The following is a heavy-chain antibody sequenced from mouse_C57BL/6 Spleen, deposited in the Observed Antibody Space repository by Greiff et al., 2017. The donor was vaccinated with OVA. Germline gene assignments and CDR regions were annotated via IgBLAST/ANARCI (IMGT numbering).Heavy chain of an antibody. V-gene: IGHV5-17*01. Sequence: EVQGVESGGGLVKPGGSLKLSCAASGFTFSDYGMHWVRQAPEKGLEWVAYISSGSSTIYYAATVKGRFTISRDNAKNTLFLQMTSLRSEDTAMYYCARRYDYDEGLFAYWGQGTLVTVSA. CDR2: ISSGSSTI. J-gene: IGHJ3*01. CDR1: GFTFSDYG. CDR3: ARRYDYDEGLFAY. D-gene: IGHD2-4*01.